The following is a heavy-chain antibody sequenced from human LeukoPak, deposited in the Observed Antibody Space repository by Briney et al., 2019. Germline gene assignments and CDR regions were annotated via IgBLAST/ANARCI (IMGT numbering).Heavy chain of an antibody. CDR3: ARDPGWELEGNYYYYYMDV. J-gene: IGHJ6*03. V-gene: IGHV3-74*01. Sequence: GGSLRLSCAASGFTFSSYWMHWVRQAPGKGLVWVSRINSDGSSTSYADSVKGRFTISRDNAKNTLYLQMNSLRAEDTAVYYCARDPGWELEGNYYYYYMDVWGKGTTVTISS. D-gene: IGHD1-1*01. CDR2: INSDGSST. CDR1: GFTFSSYW.